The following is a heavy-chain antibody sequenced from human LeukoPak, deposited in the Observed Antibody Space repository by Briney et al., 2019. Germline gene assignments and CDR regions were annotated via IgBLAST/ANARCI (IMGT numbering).Heavy chain of an antibody. Sequence: SETLSLTCSVSDDSITMYYWTWIRQPPGKGLEWIGYVDHTGSTNFNPSLNGRVSISRDTAKNLFSLRLRSVTAADTAVYFCARARGALSSGWYQPLYYFDYWGQGTLVTVSS. CDR1: DDSITMYY. J-gene: IGHJ4*02. D-gene: IGHD6-19*01. V-gene: IGHV4-59*01. CDR3: ARARGALSSGWYQPLYYFDY. CDR2: VDHTGST.